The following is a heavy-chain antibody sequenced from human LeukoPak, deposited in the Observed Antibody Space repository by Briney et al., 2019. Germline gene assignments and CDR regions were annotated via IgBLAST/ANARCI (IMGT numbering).Heavy chain of an antibody. CDR2: IWRDRNRK. CDR1: GFTLTDYG. J-gene: IGHJ2*01. CDR3: VVVVVPAAVWQFDL. V-gene: IGHV3-33*01. Sequence: GSSLRLSCAAPGFTLTDYGFHWVRQAPGKGLEWVAIIWRDRNRKLHAYSVEGLFSISADNSKNTVYLQMSGLRADDTAVYFCVVVVVPAAVWQFDLWGRGTLVAVSA. D-gene: IGHD2-15*01.